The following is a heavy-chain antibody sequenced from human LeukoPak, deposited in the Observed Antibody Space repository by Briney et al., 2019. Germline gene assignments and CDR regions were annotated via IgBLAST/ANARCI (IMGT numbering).Heavy chain of an antibody. CDR3: AKWALIGEFYYYGMDV. CDR2: ISYDGSNK. CDR1: GFTFSSYG. Sequence: GGSLRLSCAASGFTFSSYGMHWVRQAPGKGLEWVAVISYDGSNKYYADSVKGRFTISRDNSKNTLYLQMNSLRAEATAVYYCAKWALIGEFYYYGMDVWGQGTTVTVSS. V-gene: IGHV3-30*18. J-gene: IGHJ6*02. D-gene: IGHD3-10*01.